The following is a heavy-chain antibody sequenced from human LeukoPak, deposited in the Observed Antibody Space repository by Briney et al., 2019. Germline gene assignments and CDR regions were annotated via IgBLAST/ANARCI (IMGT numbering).Heavy chain of an antibody. J-gene: IGHJ6*02. D-gene: IGHD2-15*01. CDR3: ARDLAPLAHYYGMDV. CDR2: IYSGGST. CDR1: AGSINNYY. V-gene: IGHV3-66*01. Sequence: PSETLSLTCTVSAGSINNYYWSWIRQPPGKGLEWVSVIYSGGSTYYADSVKGRFTISRDNSKNTLYLQMNSLRAEDTAVYYCARDLAPLAHYYGMDVWGQGTTVTVSS.